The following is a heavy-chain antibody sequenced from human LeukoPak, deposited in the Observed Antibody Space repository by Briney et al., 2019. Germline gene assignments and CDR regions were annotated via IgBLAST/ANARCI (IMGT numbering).Heavy chain of an antibody. Sequence: QPGRSLRLSCAASGFTFSSYETNCARQAPGKGLEWVSYISSSGSTIYYADSVKGRFTISRDNAKNALYLQMNSLRAEDTAVYYCAGFWSGYYHYWGQGTLVTVSS. D-gene: IGHD3-3*01. J-gene: IGHJ4*02. CDR1: GFTFSSYE. V-gene: IGHV3-48*03. CDR2: ISSSGSTI. CDR3: AGFWSGYYHY.